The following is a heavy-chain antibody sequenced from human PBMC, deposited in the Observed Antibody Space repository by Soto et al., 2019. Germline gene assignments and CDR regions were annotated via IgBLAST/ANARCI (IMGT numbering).Heavy chain of an antibody. V-gene: IGHV5-51*01. CDR2: INPGIINPTDSGI. J-gene: IGHJ6*02. CDR3: FYGMDV. CDR1: GYSFTTYW. Sequence: PGQSLKLSRKGSGYSFTTYWLACERQRPRRCLDWVGIINPGIINPTDSGIRYSPCFQGRVTSSADRSINTAYLQWSSLEASGTAIYYQFYGMDVWGQGTPVTVSS.